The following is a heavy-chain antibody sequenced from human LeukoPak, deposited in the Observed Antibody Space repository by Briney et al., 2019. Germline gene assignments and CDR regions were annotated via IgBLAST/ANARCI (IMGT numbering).Heavy chain of an antibody. CDR3: ARDHVYGGADY. CDR1: GFTFHNYA. D-gene: IGHD5/OR15-5a*01. J-gene: IGHJ4*02. V-gene: IGHV3-43*02. Sequence: GGSLRLSCAASGFTFHNYAIHWVRPAPGKGLEWVSLTSGDGITTYFADSVKGRLTISRDNSKSSLFLQMNSLRTEDTALYYCARDHVYGGADYWGQGTLVTVSS. CDR2: TSGDGITT.